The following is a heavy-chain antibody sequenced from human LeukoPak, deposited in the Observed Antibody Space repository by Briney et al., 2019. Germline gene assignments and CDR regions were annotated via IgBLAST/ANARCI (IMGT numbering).Heavy chain of an antibody. CDR1: GCSIGSGGYY. CDR3: ARDRMTGYPLLYYYMDV. D-gene: IGHD3-9*01. V-gene: IGHV4-31*03. Sequence: PSQTLSLTCTVSGCSIGSGGYYWGWIRQHPGKGLEWIGYIYYSGSTYYNPSLKSRVTISVDTSKNQFSLKLSSVTAADTAVYYCARDRMTGYPLLYYYMDVWGKGTTVTVSS. J-gene: IGHJ6*03. CDR2: IYYSGST.